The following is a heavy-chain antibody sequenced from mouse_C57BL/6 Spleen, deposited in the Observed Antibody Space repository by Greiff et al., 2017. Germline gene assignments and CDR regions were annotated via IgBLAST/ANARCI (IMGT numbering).Heavy chain of an antibody. CDR3: ARRYGSSLWYFDV. CDR1: GYTFTSYW. CDR2: IDPSDSEP. D-gene: IGHD1-1*01. Sequence: QVQLQQPGAELVRPGSSVKLSCKASGYTFTSYWMHWVKQRPIQGLEWIGNIDPSDSEPHYNQKFKAKATLTVDKSSSTAYMQLSSLTSEDSAVYYCARRYGSSLWYFDVWGTGTTVTVSS. J-gene: IGHJ1*03. V-gene: IGHV1-52*01.